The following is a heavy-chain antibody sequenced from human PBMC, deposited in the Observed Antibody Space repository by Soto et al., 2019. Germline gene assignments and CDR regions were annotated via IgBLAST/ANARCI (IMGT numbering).Heavy chain of an antibody. CDR3: AGGLYGGNFDY. J-gene: IGHJ4*02. Sequence: SETLSLTCXVSDSSINSNYFWLWIRQPPGKGLEWIWAIHHSGTTYYTPSLKSRVTISMDTSKNPFSLRLTSVAAAETAIYCCAGGLYGGNFDYWGQGTPVTVSS. CDR2: IHHSGTT. CDR1: DSSINSNYF. D-gene: IGHD4-17*01. V-gene: IGHV4-38-2*02.